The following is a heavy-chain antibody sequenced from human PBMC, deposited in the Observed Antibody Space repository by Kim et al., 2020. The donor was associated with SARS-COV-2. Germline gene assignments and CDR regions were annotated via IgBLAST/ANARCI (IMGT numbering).Heavy chain of an antibody. D-gene: IGHD1-26*01. V-gene: IGHV4-34*01. J-gene: IGHJ4*02. CDR1: GGSFSGYY. CDR2: INHSGST. Sequence: SETLSLTCAVYGGSFSGYYWSWIRQPPGKGLEWIGEINHSGSTNYNPSLKSRVTISVDTSKNQFSLKLSSVTAADTAVYYCATLVGAPNFDYWGQGTLVTVSS. CDR3: ATLVGAPNFDY.